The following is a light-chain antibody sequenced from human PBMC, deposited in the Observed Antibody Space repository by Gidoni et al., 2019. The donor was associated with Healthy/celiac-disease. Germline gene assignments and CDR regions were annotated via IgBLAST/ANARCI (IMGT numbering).Light chain of an antibody. CDR3: QQYNSYPLT. Sequence: DIQMTQSPSTLSASVGDRVTITCRASKSISSCFAWYQQKPGKAPKLLIYTASSLESGVPSRFSGSGSGTEFTLTISSLQPDDFATYYCQQYNSYPLTFGQGTKVEIK. CDR1: KSISSC. CDR2: TAS. V-gene: IGKV1-5*03. J-gene: IGKJ1*01.